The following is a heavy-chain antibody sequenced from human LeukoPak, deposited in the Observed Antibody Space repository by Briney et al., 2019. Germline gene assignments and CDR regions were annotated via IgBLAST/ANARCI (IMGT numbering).Heavy chain of an antibody. V-gene: IGHV3-30*18. Sequence: GGSLRLSCAASGFTFSSYGMHWVRQAPGKGLEWVAVISYDGSNTYYADSVKGRFTISRDNSKNTLYVQMNSLRGDDTAVYYCANLGVVNYGRAQLDYWGQGTLVTVSS. CDR1: GFTFSSYG. CDR3: ANLGVVNYGRAQLDY. D-gene: IGHD2-21*01. J-gene: IGHJ4*02. CDR2: ISYDGSNT.